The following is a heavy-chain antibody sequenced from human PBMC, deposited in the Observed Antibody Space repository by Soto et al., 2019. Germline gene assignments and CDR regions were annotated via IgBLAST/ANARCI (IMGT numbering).Heavy chain of an antibody. CDR2: ISGSGGTT. CDR3: ARRKGTPSSGWYGVDY. Sequence: GGSLRLSCAASGFTFSSYAMTWVRQAPGQGLEWVASISGSGGTTNYADSVKGRFTISRDNSKNTAYLQMNSLRAEDTAVYYCARRKGTPSSGWYGVDYWGQGTLVTVSS. J-gene: IGHJ4*02. V-gene: IGHV3-23*01. CDR1: GFTFSSYA. D-gene: IGHD6-19*01.